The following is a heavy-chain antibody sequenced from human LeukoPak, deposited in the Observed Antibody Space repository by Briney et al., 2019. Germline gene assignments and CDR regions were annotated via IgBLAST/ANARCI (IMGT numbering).Heavy chain of an antibody. J-gene: IGHJ6*03. CDR1: GFTFNYYN. Sequence: PGGSLRLSCAASGFTFNYYNMNWVRQAPGKALEWVSSITSSGAYIFYADSVRGRFTISRDNAEDSLYLQMNSLGPEDTAVYYCARDPYSGNYGNYYYYYMDVWGKGTTVTISS. CDR2: ITSSGAYI. CDR3: ARDPYSGNYGNYYYYYMDV. V-gene: IGHV3-21*01. D-gene: IGHD1-26*01.